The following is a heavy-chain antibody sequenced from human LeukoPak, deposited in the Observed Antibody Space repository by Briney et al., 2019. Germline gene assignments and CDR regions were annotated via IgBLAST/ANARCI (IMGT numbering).Heavy chain of an antibody. CDR1: GFTFSNYA. D-gene: IGHD2-15*01. Sequence: GGSLRLSCAASGFTFSNYAMSWVRQAPGKGLEWVSAISDNGGSTYYADSVKGRFTISRDNSKNTLYLRMNSLRAEDTAVYYCAKGVAARGYYFDYWGQGTLVTVSS. V-gene: IGHV3-23*01. CDR2: ISDNGGST. J-gene: IGHJ4*02. CDR3: AKGVAARGYYFDY.